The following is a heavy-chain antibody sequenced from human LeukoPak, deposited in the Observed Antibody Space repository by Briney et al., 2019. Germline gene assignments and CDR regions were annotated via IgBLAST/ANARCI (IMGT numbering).Heavy chain of an antibody. CDR3: AKDLTVRSYGMDV. CDR1: GFTFSSYG. Sequence: GGSLRLSCAASGFTFSSYGMHWVRQAPGKGLEWVAVISYDGSNKYYADSVKGRFTISRDNSKNTLYLQMNSLRAEDTAMYYCAKDLTVRSYGMDVWGQGTTVTVSS. D-gene: IGHD4-17*01. J-gene: IGHJ6*02. V-gene: IGHV3-30*18. CDR2: ISYDGSNK.